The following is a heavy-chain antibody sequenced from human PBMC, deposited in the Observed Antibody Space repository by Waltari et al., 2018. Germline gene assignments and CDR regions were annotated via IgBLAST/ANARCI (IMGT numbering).Heavy chain of an antibody. J-gene: IGHJ4*02. CDR3: ARVSKGIHFDY. CDR2: IKEDGTEE. Sequence: EVQLVESGGCLVQPGGSLRLSCTASGFTFVNYWMSWVRQAPGKGLQWVAYIKEDGTEESYLDSLKGRFTISRDDAKNSLYLQMNSLRVEDTAIYYCARVSKGIHFDYWGQGTLVTVSS. CDR1: GFTFVNYW. V-gene: IGHV3-7*04.